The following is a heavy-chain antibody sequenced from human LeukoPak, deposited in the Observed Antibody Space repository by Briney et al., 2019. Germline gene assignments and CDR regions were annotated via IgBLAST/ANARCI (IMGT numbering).Heavy chain of an antibody. CDR3: ASRRGSGSYGYYFDY. D-gene: IGHD3-10*01. V-gene: IGHV1-8*01. CDR1: GYTFTSYD. CDR2: MNPNSGNT. J-gene: IGHJ4*02. Sequence: ASVKVSCEASGYTFTSYDINWVRQATGQGLEWMGWMNPNSGNTGYAQKFQGRVTMTRNTSISTAYMELSSLRSEDTAVYYCASRRGSGSYGYYFDYWGQGTLVTVSS.